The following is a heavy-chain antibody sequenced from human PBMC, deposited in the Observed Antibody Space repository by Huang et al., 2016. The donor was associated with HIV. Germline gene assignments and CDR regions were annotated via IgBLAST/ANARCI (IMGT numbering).Heavy chain of an antibody. Sequence: EVKLLESGGGLVQPGGSLRLSCAASGFRFSSYTMTWVRQAPGKGLEWVSSIRGSDNTTSYADSVKGRFTISRDNSKNTLYLQMKSLRVDDTAVYYCAKDRVAGTGHCFDPWGQGTLVTVSS. J-gene: IGHJ5*02. D-gene: IGHD6-19*01. CDR1: GFRFSSYT. V-gene: IGHV3-23*01. CDR2: IRGSDNTT. CDR3: AKDRVAGTGHCFDP.